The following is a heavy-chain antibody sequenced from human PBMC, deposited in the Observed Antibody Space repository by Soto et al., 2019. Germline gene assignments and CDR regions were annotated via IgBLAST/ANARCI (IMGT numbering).Heavy chain of an antibody. CDR1: GFTFSSYG. J-gene: IGHJ4*02. CDR3: ARDFGSYCSVGRCYFGY. V-gene: IGHV3-33*01. CDR2: IWYDESNK. Sequence: QVQLVGSGGGVVQPGRSLRLSCAASGFTFSSYGRHWVRQAPGKGLEWVAVIWYDESNKYYADSVKGRFTISRDNSKNTLYLQMNILRAEDTAVYYCARDFGSYCSVGRCYFGYWGQGTLVTVSS. D-gene: IGHD2-15*01.